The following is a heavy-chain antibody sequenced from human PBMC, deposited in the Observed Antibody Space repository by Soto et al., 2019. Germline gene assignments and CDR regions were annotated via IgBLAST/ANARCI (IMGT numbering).Heavy chain of an antibody. V-gene: IGHV4-30-4*01. D-gene: IGHD5-18*01. CDR3: ATESGSTYGYFDH. Sequence: LSLTCTVSGGSVTSDEDYWTWIRQSPGKGLEWIGYISNSGSTGYNPSLKTRLSMSVDRSKNQFTLRLTSVTAADTAVYFCATESGSTYGYFDHWGQGTQVTVS. CDR1: GGSVTSDEDY. J-gene: IGHJ4*02. CDR2: ISNSGST.